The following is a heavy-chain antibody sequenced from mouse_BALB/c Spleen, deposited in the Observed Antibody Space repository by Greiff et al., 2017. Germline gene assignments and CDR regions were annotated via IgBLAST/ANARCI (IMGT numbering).Heavy chain of an antibody. V-gene: IGHV2-6-7*01. CDR3: ARDRHYYGSSYDAMDY. CDR2: IWGDGST. J-gene: IGHJ4*01. CDR1: GFSLTGYG. Sequence: QVQLQQSGPGLVAPSQSLSITCTVSGFSLTGYGVNWVRQPPGKGLEWLGMIWGDGSTDYNSALKSRLSISKDNSKSQVFLKMNSLQTDDTARYYCARDRHYYGSSYDAMDYWGQGTSVTVSS. D-gene: IGHD1-1*01.